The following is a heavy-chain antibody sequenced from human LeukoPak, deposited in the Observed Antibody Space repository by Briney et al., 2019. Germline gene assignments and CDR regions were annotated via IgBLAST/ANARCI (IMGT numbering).Heavy chain of an antibody. Sequence: ASVKVSCKASGYTFTSYGISWVRQAPGQGLEWMGWISAYNGNTNYAQKLQGRVTMTTDTSTSTAYMELRSLRSDDTAVYYCARDRDYYYGSGSYSQPPDYWGQGTLVTVSS. CDR2: ISAYNGNT. D-gene: IGHD3-10*01. J-gene: IGHJ4*02. V-gene: IGHV1-18*01. CDR1: GYTFTSYG. CDR3: ARDRDYYYGSGSYSQPPDY.